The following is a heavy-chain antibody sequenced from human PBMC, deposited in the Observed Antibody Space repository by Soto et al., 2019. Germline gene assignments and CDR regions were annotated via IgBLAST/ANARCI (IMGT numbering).Heavy chain of an antibody. J-gene: IGHJ4*02. D-gene: IGHD3-10*01. CDR3: ARGPMVRGLRADDD. CDR2: INGDGSTT. Sequence: EVQLVESGGGLVQPGGSLRLSCAASGFTFSSHWMHWVRQAPGTGLVWVSRINGDGSTTHYADSVKGRFTISRDHDKNTVHRQRNSLRAEDTAVYDCARGPMVRGLRADDDWGQGTLVTVSS. V-gene: IGHV3-74*01. CDR1: GFTFSSHW.